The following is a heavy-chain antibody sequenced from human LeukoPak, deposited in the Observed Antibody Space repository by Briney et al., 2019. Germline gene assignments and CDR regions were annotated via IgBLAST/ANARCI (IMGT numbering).Heavy chain of an antibody. V-gene: IGHV3-21*01. D-gene: IGHD5-12*01. CDR1: GFTFGTYY. CDR2: ISTSSSYI. J-gene: IGHJ4*02. CDR3: ARVGLDRRGYSGYEAFDY. Sequence: GGSLRLSCAASGFTFGTYYMSWVRQAPGKGLEWVSSISTSSSYIYYADAVKGRFTISRDNAKNSLYLQINSLRAEDTAVYYCARVGLDRRGYSGYEAFDYWGQGTLVTVSS.